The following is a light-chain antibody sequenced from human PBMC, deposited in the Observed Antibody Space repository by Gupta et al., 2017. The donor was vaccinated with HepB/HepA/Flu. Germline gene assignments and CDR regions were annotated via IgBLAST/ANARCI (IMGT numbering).Light chain of an antibody. CDR1: SSNIGADYD. Sequence: QSVLTQPPSVSGAPGQRVTISCTGSSSNIGADYDVQWYQQLPGTAPKLLIHGNSNRPSGVPDRFSGSKSGTSASLAITGLQAEDEADHYCQSYDSSLSGFVVFGGGTKVTVL. J-gene: IGLJ2*01. CDR3: QSYDSSLSGFVV. CDR2: GNS. V-gene: IGLV1-40*01.